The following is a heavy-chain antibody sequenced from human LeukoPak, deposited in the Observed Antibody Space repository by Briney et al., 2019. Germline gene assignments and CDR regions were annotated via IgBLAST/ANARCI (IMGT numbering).Heavy chain of an antibody. CDR3: AGGKWELPLPRAFDI. V-gene: IGHV1-8*01. CDR1: GNTFTSYG. Sequence: ASVKVSCKASGNTFTSYGINWVRQAAGRGLEWVGWTNPNSGNTGYAQKFQGRVTMTRNTSISTVYMELSSLRSEDTAVYYCAGGKWELPLPRAFDIWGQGTMVTVSS. CDR2: TNPNSGNT. D-gene: IGHD1-26*01. J-gene: IGHJ3*02.